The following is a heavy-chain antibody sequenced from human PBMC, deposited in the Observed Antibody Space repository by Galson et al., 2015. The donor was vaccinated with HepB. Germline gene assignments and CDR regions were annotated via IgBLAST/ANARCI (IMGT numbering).Heavy chain of an antibody. V-gene: IGHV3-23*01. D-gene: IGHD1-26*01. Sequence: SLRLSCAASGFTFSSNAMAWVRQAPGKGLEWVSVISGGGGITYCADSVKGRFTISRDNSKNTVYLQMNSLRAEDTAVYFCAKNGGSYRTGYYFDYWGQGTLVTVSS. CDR3: AKNGGSYRTGYYFDY. J-gene: IGHJ4*02. CDR1: GFTFSSNA. CDR2: ISGGGGIT.